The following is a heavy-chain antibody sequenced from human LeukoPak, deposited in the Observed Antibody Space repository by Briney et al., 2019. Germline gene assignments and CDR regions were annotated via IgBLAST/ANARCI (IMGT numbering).Heavy chain of an antibody. Sequence: PGGSLRLSCAASGFTFDTYAMSWVRQAPGKGLQWVSTISGSGGSTYYADSVKGRFTVSRDNPKNTLYLQLNSLRVEDTATYYCATHFTMATDNRIFDSWGQGSHVSVSS. CDR1: GFTFDTYA. CDR2: ISGSGGST. D-gene: IGHD5-24*01. J-gene: IGHJ4*02. CDR3: ATHFTMATDNRIFDS. V-gene: IGHV3-23*01.